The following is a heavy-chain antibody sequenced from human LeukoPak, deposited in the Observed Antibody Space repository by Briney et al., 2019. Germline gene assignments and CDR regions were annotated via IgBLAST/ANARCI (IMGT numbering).Heavy chain of an antibody. Sequence: GGSLRLSCATSGFNFIDYSMNWVRQAPGKGLEWISYIGISSGNTKYADSVKGRFTISRDKARNSLYLQMNSLRVEDTAMYYCARDHRYAFDNWGHGTLVTVSS. V-gene: IGHV3-48*01. CDR1: GFNFIDYS. J-gene: IGHJ4*01. CDR2: IGISSGNT. D-gene: IGHD5-12*01. CDR3: ARDHRYAFDN.